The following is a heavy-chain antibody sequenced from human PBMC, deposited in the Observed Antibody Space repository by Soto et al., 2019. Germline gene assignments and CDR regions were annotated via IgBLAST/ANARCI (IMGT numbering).Heavy chain of an antibody. CDR3: ARCTIAASASAYFDY. CDR1: GGTFSSYA. J-gene: IGHJ4*01. Sequence: QVQLVQSGAEVKKPGSSVKVSCKASGGTFSSYAISWVRQAPGQELEWMGGIIPIFGTANYAQKFHGRVTITAEDSTITAYMELSSMISEDTSVYYCARCTIAASASAYFDYWGHGTLVTVSS. CDR2: IIPIFGTA. D-gene: IGHD6-13*01. V-gene: IGHV1-69*01.